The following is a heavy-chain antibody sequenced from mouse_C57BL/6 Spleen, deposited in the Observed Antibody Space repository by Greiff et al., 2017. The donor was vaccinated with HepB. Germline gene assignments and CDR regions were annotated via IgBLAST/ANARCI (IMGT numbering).Heavy chain of an antibody. CDR2: IDPENGDT. CDR3: TGQRRLHVSY. D-gene: IGHD3-2*02. Sequence: VQLKQSGAELVRPGASVKLSCTASGFTFKDDYMHWVKQRPEQGLEWIGWIDPENGDTEYASKFQGKTTITADTSSNTAYLQLSSLTSEDTAVYYCTGQRRLHVSYWGQGTLVTVSA. J-gene: IGHJ3*01. V-gene: IGHV14-4*01. CDR1: GFTFKDDY.